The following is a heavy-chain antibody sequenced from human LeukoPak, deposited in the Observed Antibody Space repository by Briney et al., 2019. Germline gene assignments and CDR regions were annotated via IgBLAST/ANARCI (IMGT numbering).Heavy chain of an antibody. CDR2: IYPGDSDT. V-gene: IGHV5-51*01. CDR3: ARLGQWLKRWIPNHMDY. D-gene: IGHD6-19*01. J-gene: IGHJ4*02. Sequence: GESLKISCKGSGYSFTSYWIGWVRQMPGKGLEWMGIIYPGDSDTRYSPSFQGQVTISADKSISTAYLQWSSLKASDTAMYYCARLGQWLKRWIPNHMDYWGQGTLVTVSS. CDR1: GYSFTSYW.